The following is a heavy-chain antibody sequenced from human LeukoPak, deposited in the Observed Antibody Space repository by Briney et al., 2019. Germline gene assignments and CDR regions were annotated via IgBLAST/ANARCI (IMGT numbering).Heavy chain of an antibody. CDR2: IKRDGSEK. CDR1: GFIFSTYY. D-gene: IGHD2-15*01. V-gene: IGHV3-7*01. J-gene: IGHJ4*02. CDR3: VRDFGYCSGGNCYTVLDY. Sequence: PGGSLRLSCAASGFIFSTYYMNWVRQAPGKGLEWVANIKRDGSEKDYVDSVKGRFTISRDNAKNSLFLQMNNLRAEDTAVYYCVRDFGYCSGGNCYTVLDYWGQGALVTVSS.